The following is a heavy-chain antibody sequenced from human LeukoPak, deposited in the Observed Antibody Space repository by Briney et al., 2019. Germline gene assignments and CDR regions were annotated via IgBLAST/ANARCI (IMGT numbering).Heavy chain of an antibody. D-gene: IGHD6-13*01. J-gene: IGHJ4*02. CDR1: GFTVSNNY. V-gene: IGHV3-66*01. CDR2: VYSGGST. CDR3: ARYSSSWYSPFDY. Sequence: GGSLRLSCAASGFTVSNNYFSWVRQAPGKGLEWVSVVYSGGSTYYADSVKGRFTISRDDSKNTLYLQMNNLRAEDTAVYYCARYSSSWYSPFDYWGQGTLVTVSS.